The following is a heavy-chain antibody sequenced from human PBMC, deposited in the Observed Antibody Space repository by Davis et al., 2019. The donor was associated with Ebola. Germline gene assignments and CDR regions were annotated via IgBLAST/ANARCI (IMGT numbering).Heavy chain of an antibody. CDR1: GFTFSSHA. J-gene: IGHJ4*02. D-gene: IGHD3-3*01. Sequence: GESLKISCAASGFTFSSHAMTWVRQAPGKGLDWVSGIGGGGSSTYYADSVKGWFTIFRDNSRNTLSLQMNTLRAEDTAVHYCAKVTALWSGYYMDSWGQGVLVTVSS. CDR2: IGGGGSST. CDR3: AKVTALWSGYYMDS. V-gene: IGHV3-23*01.